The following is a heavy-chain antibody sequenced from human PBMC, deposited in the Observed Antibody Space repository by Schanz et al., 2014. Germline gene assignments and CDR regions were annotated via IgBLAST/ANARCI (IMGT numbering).Heavy chain of an antibody. CDR1: GFTFSSYA. J-gene: IGHJ1*01. CDR3: VKDADCAGGCCPAEDFHL. V-gene: IGHV3-64D*06. CDR2: ITRSGGGT. D-gene: IGHD2-21*02. Sequence: EVQLVESGGYLVQPGGSLRLSCSASGFTFSSYAMHWVRQASGKGLEYVSAITRSGGGTYYSDSVKGRFTISRDNSKNTLYLQMSSLRHEDTAVYYCVKDADCAGGCCPAEDFHLWGQGTLVTVSS.